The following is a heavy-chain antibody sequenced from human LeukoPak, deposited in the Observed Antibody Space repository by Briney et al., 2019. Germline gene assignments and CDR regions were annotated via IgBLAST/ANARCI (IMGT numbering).Heavy chain of an antibody. V-gene: IGHV6-1*01. D-gene: IGHD6-13*01. CDR3: ARVVRNSSSWYQPYYYYGMDV. CDR1: GDSVSSNSAA. Sequence: SQTLSLTCAISGDSVSSNSAAWNWIRQSPSRGLEWLGRTYYRSKWYNDYAVSVKSRITINPDTSKNQFSLQLNSVTPEDTAVYYCARVVRNSSSWYQPYYYYGMDVWGQGTTVTVSS. CDR2: TYYRSKWYN. J-gene: IGHJ6*02.